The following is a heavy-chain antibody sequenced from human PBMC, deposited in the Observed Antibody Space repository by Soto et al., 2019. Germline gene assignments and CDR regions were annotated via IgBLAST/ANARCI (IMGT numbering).Heavy chain of an antibody. J-gene: IGHJ4*02. CDR2: ISFNGNSL. V-gene: IGHV3-30-3*01. CDR3: ARTFDTITYYFDY. D-gene: IGHD3-9*01. CDR1: EFSFSSYT. Sequence: GGSLRLSCTASEFSFSSYTMHWIRQSPGKGLEWVAVISFNGNSLHYADSVKDRFTISRDNSKSTLYLQMNNMRTEDTAVYYCARTFDTITYYFDYWGQGTLVTVSS.